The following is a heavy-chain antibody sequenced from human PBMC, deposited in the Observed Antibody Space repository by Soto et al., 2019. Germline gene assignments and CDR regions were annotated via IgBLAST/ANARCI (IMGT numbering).Heavy chain of an antibody. CDR1: GVSFSDYS. CDR2: ISGSSSYI. Sequence: PGGSLRLSCVVSGVSFSDYSVNWVRQAPGKGLEWVALISGSSSYIYYADSVKGRFTISRDNAKNSLFLQMDSLRVEDTAVYYCARSGEILQTFDSWGQGTLVTVSS. V-gene: IGHV3-21*01. D-gene: IGHD1-26*01. CDR3: ARSGEILQTFDS. J-gene: IGHJ4*02.